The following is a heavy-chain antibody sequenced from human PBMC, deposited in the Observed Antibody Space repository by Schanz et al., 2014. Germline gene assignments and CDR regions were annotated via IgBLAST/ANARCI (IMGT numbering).Heavy chain of an antibody. J-gene: IGHJ4*02. CDR2: IKEDGSVK. CDR3: ARGGPAYYFDD. CDR1: GLIFSNYV. Sequence: EVQLLESGGGLVQPGGSLKLSCAASGLIFSNYVMSWVRQAPGKGLEWVANIKEDGSVKDYVDSVKGRFTISRDNAKNSLYLQMTSLRAEDTAVYYCARGGPAYYFDDWGQGTLVTVSS. V-gene: IGHV3-7*01.